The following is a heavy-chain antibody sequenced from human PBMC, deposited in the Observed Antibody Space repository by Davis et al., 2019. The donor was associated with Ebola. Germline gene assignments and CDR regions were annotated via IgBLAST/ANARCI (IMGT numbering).Heavy chain of an antibody. CDR3: ARIYCSSTSCYPYYYYGMDV. CDR2: IYYSGTT. J-gene: IGHJ6*02. Sequence: MPGGSLRLSCTVSGGSISSSSYYWGWLRQPPGKGLDWIGSIYYSGTTYYNPSLKSRVTISVDTSQNQFSLKLSSVTAADTAVYYCARIYCSSTSCYPYYYYGMDVWGQGTTVTVSS. V-gene: IGHV4-39*01. D-gene: IGHD2-2*01. CDR1: GGSISSSSYY.